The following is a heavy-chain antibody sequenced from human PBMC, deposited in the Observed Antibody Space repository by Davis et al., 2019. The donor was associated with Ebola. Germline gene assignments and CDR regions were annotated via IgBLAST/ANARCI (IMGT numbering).Heavy chain of an antibody. J-gene: IGHJ4*02. CDR2: INPNSGDT. CDR3: ARDPLGGRSY. Sequence: AASVKVSCKASGYTFTGYYMHWVRQAPGQGLEWMGRINPNSGDTSHAQNFQGRVTMTRDTSISTAYMELSRLRYDDTAVYYCARDPLGGRSYWGQGTLVTVSS. D-gene: IGHD2-15*01. CDR1: GYTFTGYY. V-gene: IGHV1-2*06.